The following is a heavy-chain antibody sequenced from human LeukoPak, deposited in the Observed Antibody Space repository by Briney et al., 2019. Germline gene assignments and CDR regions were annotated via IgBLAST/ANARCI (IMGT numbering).Heavy chain of an antibody. V-gene: IGHV3-30-3*01. D-gene: IGHD6-13*01. CDR3: ARDRGKQQLAE. Sequence: GGSLRLSCAASGFTSSSYAMHWVRQAPGKGLEWVAVISYDGSNKYYADSVKGRFTISRDNSKNTLYLQMNSLRAEDTAVYYCARDRGKQQLAEWGQGTQVTVSS. CDR1: GFTSSSYA. J-gene: IGHJ4*02. CDR2: ISYDGSNK.